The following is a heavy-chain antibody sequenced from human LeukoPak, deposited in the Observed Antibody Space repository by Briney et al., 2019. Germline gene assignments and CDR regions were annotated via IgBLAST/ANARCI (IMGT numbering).Heavy chain of an antibody. D-gene: IGHD2-15*01. CDR1: GGSFSGYY. CDR3: ARDVADY. CDR2: TNHSGST. J-gene: IGHJ4*02. V-gene: IGHV4-34*01. Sequence: SETLSLTCAVYGGSFSGYYWSWIRQPPGKGLEWIGETNHSGSTNYNPSLKSRVTISVDTSKNQFSLKLSSVTAADTAVYYCARDVADYWGQGTLVTVSS.